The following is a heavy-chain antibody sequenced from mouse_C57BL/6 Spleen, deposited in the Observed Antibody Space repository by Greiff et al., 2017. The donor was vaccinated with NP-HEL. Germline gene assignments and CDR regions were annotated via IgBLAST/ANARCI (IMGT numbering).Heavy chain of an antibody. CDR2: ISSGSSTI. CDR1: GFTFSDYG. CDR3: ADGNYGAY. Sequence: EVKVVESGGGLVKPGGSLKLSCAASGFTFSDYGMHWVRQAPEKGLEWVAYISSGSSTIYYADTVKGRFTISRDNAKNTLFLQMTSLRSEDTAMYYCADGNYGAYWGQGTLVTVSA. V-gene: IGHV5-17*01. D-gene: IGHD2-1*01. J-gene: IGHJ3*01.